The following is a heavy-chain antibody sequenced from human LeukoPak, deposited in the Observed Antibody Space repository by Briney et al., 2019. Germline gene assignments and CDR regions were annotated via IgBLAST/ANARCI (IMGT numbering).Heavy chain of an antibody. J-gene: IGHJ4*02. V-gene: IGHV3-33*01. CDR2: IWYDGGNK. D-gene: IGHD3-10*01. Sequence: PGRSLRLSCAASGFTFSNYSMHWVRQAPGKGLEWVAVIWYDGGNKYYADSVKGRFTISRDSSKSTLYLQMNSLRAEDTAVYYCARDVPYYYASGSSKPLDYWGQGTLVTVSS. CDR3: ARDVPYYYASGSSKPLDY. CDR1: GFTFSNYS.